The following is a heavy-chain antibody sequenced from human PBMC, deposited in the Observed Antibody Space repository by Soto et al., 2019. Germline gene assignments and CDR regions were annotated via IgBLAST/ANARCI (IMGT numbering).Heavy chain of an antibody. CDR3: VRDQQLADWGYYYYGMDV. CDR1: GGTFSSYA. D-gene: IGHD6-6*01. V-gene: IGHV1-69*06. CDR2: IIPIFGTA. J-gene: IGHJ6*02. Sequence: QVQLVQSGAEVKKPGSSVKVSCKASGGTFSSYAISWVRQAPGQGLEWMGGIIPIFGTANYAQKFQGRVTITADKSTSTAYMELSSLRSEDTAVYYCVRDQQLADWGYYYYGMDVWGQGTTVTVSS.